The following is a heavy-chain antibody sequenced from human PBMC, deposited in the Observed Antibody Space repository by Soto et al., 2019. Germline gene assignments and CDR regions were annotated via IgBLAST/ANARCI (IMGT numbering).Heavy chain of an antibody. D-gene: IGHD3-3*01. CDR2: INAGNGNT. V-gene: IGHV1-3*01. CDR3: AIGIKYYDFWSGSPNPQVGWFDP. Sequence: VASVKVSCKASGYTFTSYAMHWVRQAPGQRLEWMGWINAGNGNTKYSQKFQGRVTITRDTSASTAYMELSSLRSEDTAVYYCAIGIKYYDFWSGSPNPQVGWFDPWGKGTLVTVYS. CDR1: GYTFTSYA. J-gene: IGHJ5*02.